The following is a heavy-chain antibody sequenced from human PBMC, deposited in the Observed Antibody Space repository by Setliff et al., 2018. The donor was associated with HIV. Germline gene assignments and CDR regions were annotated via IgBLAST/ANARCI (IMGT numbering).Heavy chain of an antibody. V-gene: IGHV4-61*02. J-gene: IGHJ6*02. D-gene: IGHD3-16*01. Sequence: SETLSLTCTVSGGSISSGSNYWNWIRQPAGKGLEWIGRIYTSGSTDYNPSLKSRVTMSVDTSKNQFSLKLSSVTAADTAVYYCARGGYYYYFGVDVWGQGTTVTVSS. CDR2: IYTSGST. CDR3: ARGGYYYYFGVDV. CDR1: GGSISSGSNY.